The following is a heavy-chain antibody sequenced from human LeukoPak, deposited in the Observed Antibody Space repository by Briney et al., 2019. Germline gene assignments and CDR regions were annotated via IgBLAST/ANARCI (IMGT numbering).Heavy chain of an antibody. V-gene: IGHV3-23*01. J-gene: IGHJ4*02. Sequence: PGGSLRLSCTASGFTFSSYVMSWVRQAPGKGLEWVSSISGSGGSTYYADSVKGRFTISRDNSKNTLYLQMNSLRVEDTAVYYCAGGEDFDYWGQGTLVTVSS. D-gene: IGHD3-10*01. CDR2: ISGSGGST. CDR1: GFTFSSYV. CDR3: AGGEDFDY.